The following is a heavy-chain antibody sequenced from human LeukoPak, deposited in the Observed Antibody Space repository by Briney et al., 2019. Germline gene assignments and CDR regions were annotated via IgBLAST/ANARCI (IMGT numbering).Heavy chain of an antibody. Sequence: GGSLRLSCAASGFTLSIYAMSGVRQAPGKGLEGVSGIWGSGTSAYCGDSVKRRYTISRDNSKNTLYPQMHTLRAEDTALYYCAKNYGSRNHKQLGDFDYWGQGTLVTVSS. V-gene: IGHV3-23*01. D-gene: IGHD3-10*01. CDR3: AKNYGSRNHKQLGDFDY. CDR2: IWGSGTSA. CDR1: GFTLSIYA. J-gene: IGHJ4*02.